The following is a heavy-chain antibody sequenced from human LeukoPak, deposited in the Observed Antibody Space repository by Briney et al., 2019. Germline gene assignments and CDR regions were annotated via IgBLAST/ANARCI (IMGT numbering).Heavy chain of an antibody. Sequence: ASVKVSCKASGYTFTSYAMHWVRQAPGQRLEWMGWINAGNGNTKYSQKFQGRVTITRDTSAGTAYMELSSLRSEDTAVYYCARDRGIAVAGPLFDPWGQGTLVTVSS. J-gene: IGHJ5*02. CDR2: INAGNGNT. CDR1: GYTFTSYA. V-gene: IGHV1-3*01. D-gene: IGHD6-19*01. CDR3: ARDRGIAVAGPLFDP.